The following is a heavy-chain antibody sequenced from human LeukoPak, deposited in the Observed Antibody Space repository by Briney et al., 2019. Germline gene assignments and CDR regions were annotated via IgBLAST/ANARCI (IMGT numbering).Heavy chain of an antibody. J-gene: IGHJ4*02. D-gene: IGHD3-22*01. Sequence: PGGSLRLSCAASGFTFSSYWMSWVRQAPGKGLEWVANIKQGGSEKYYVDSVKGRFTISRDNAKNSLFLQMNSLRVEDTAVYYCARSMGPGHYYVADYWGQGTLVTVSS. V-gene: IGHV3-7*01. CDR3: ARSMGPGHYYVADY. CDR1: GFTFSSYW. CDR2: IKQGGSEK.